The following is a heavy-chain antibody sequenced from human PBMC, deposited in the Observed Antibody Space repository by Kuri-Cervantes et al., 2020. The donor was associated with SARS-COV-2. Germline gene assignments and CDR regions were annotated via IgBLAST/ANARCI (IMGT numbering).Heavy chain of an antibody. D-gene: IGHD3-3*01. Sequence: GESLKISCAASGFTFSSYSMNWVRQAPGKGLEWVANIKQDGSEKYYVDSVKGRFTISRDNAKNSLYLQMNSLRAEDTAVYYCARQTSGYITSAHQYWGQGTLVTVSS. CDR1: GFTFSSYS. V-gene: IGHV3-7*03. CDR2: IKQDGSEK. CDR3: ARQTSGYITSAHQY. J-gene: IGHJ1*01.